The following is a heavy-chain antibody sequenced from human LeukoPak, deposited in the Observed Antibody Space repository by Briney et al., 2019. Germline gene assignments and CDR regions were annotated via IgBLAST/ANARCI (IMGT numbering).Heavy chain of an antibody. CDR1: GGTFSSYA. CDR3: ARESGGLDYYDSSGYPDC. CDR2: IIPIFGTA. V-gene: IGHV1-69*05. D-gene: IGHD3-22*01. Sequence: SVKVSCKASGGTFSSYAISWVRQAPGQGLEWMGRIIPIFGTANYAQKFQGRVTITTDESTSTAYMELSSLRSKDTAVYYCARESGGLDYYDSSGYPDCWGQGTLVTVSS. J-gene: IGHJ4*02.